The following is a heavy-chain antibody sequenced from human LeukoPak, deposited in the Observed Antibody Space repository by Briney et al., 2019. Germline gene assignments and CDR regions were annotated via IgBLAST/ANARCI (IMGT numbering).Heavy chain of an antibody. D-gene: IGHD5-18*01. CDR2: SDPEDSER. V-gene: IGHV1-24*01. Sequence: ASVKVPCKVSGKTLSDLSIHWLRQPPGKGLEWLGGSDPEDSERIYAQMFQGRVTMTEDTSIDTAYMELSSLRSEDTAVYYCVTGFTTMAVDYFDYWGQGTLVTVSP. CDR3: VTGFTTMAVDYFDY. CDR1: GKTLSDLS. J-gene: IGHJ4*02.